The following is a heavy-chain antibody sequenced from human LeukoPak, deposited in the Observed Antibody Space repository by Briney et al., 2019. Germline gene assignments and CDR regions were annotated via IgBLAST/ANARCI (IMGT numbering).Heavy chain of an antibody. CDR3: ARVGDYGSGSIYFDY. CDR2: ISYDGSNK. V-gene: IGHV3-30-3*01. J-gene: IGHJ4*02. D-gene: IGHD3-10*01. Sequence: PGRSLRLSCAASGFTFSSYAMHWVRQAPGKGLEWVAVISYDGSNKYYADSVKGLFTISRDNSKNTLYLQMNSLRAEDTAVYYCARVGDYGSGSIYFDYWGQGTLVTVSS. CDR1: GFTFSSYA.